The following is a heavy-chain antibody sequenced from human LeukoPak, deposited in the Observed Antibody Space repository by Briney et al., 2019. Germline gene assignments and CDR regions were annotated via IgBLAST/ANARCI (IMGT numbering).Heavy chain of an antibody. CDR1: GFTFSSYA. CDR3: AKGLREYDFWSGYAT. V-gene: IGHV3-23*01. D-gene: IGHD3-3*01. Sequence: GGSLRLSCAASGFTFSSYAMMWVRQAPGKGLDWVSTISVSGGSPNYADSVKGRFTISRDNSKNTLFLQMNSLRAEDTALYYCAKGLREYDFWSGYATWGPGTLVTVSS. J-gene: IGHJ5*02. CDR2: ISVSGGSP.